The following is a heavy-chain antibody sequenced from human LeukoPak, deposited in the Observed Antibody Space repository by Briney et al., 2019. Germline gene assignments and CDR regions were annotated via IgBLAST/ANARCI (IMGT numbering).Heavy chain of an antibody. D-gene: IGHD3-10*01. V-gene: IGHV4-31*03. CDR3: ARGTTMVRGVSHFDY. Sequence: SETLSLTCTVSGGSISSGGYYWSWIRQHPGKGLEWIGYIYYSGSTYYNPSLKSRVTISVDTSKNQFSLKLSSVTAVDTAVYYCARGTTMVRGVSHFDYWGQGTLATVSS. J-gene: IGHJ4*02. CDR2: IYYSGST. CDR1: GGSISSGGYY.